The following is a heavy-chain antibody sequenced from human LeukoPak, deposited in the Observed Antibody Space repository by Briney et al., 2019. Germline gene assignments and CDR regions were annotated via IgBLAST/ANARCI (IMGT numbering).Heavy chain of an antibody. D-gene: IGHD5-18*01. Sequence: SVKVSCKASGGTFSSYAISWVRQAPGQGLEWMGRIIPIFDTVNYAQKFQGRVTITTDESTSTAYMELSSLRSEDTAMYYCARSGLGRYRSGRMGGFVYWGQGTLVTVSS. V-gene: IGHV1-69*05. CDR2: IIPIFDTV. CDR3: ARSGLGRYRSGRMGGFVY. J-gene: IGHJ4*02. CDR1: GGTFSSYA.